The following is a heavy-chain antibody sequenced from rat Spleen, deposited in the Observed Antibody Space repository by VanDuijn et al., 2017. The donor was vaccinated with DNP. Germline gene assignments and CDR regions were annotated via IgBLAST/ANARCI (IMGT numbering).Heavy chain of an antibody. CDR1: GFSLTSYH. CDR2: IQSGGNT. Sequence: VQLQESGPGLVQPSQTLSLTCTVSGFSLTSYHVHWVRQPPGKGLEWMGRIQSGGNTDYNSVLKSRLSISRDTSKSQVFFKMNSVQTEDTAMYFCARSLATVVPTGAMDAWGQGTSVTVSS. D-gene: IGHD1-3*01. V-gene: IGHV2-27*01. CDR3: ARSLATVVPTGAMDA. J-gene: IGHJ4*01.